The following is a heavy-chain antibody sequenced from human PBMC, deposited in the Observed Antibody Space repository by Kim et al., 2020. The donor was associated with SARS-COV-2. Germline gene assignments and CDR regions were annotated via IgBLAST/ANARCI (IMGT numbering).Heavy chain of an antibody. CDR2: IIPIFGTA. CDR3: AGFEYYYDSSGYWVTAFDY. CDR1: GGTFSSYA. J-gene: IGHJ4*02. V-gene: IGHV1-69*13. D-gene: IGHD3-22*01. Sequence: SVKVSCKASGGTFSSYAISWVRQAPGQGLEWMGGIIPIFGTANYAQKFQGRVTITADESTSTAYMELSSLRSEDTAVYYCAGFEYYYDSSGYWVTAFDYWGQGTLVTVSS.